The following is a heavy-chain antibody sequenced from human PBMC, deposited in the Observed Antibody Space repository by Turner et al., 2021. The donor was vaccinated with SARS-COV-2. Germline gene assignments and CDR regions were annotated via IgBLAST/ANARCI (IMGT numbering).Heavy chain of an antibody. V-gene: IGHV3-23*04. D-gene: IGHD4-17*01. CDR3: ATVPPYGDYFDY. J-gene: IGHJ4*02. CDR2: ISGSGGST. Sequence: VQLVESGGGVVQPGRSLRLSCAASGFTFSSYAMSWVRQAPGKGLEWVSAISGSGGSTYYADSVKGRFTISRDTSKNTLYLQMNSLRAEDTAVYYCATVPPYGDYFDYWGQGTLVTVSS. CDR1: GFTFSSYA.